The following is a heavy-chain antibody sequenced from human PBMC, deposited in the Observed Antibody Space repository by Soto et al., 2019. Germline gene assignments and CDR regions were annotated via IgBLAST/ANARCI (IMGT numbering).Heavy chain of an antibody. CDR2: INPSGGST. CDR1: GYTFTSYY. J-gene: IGHJ4*02. D-gene: IGHD2-2*01. Sequence: ASVKVSCKASGYTFTSYYMHWVRQAPGQGLEWMGIINPSGGSTSYAQKFQGRVTMTRDTSTSTVYMELSSLRSEDTAVYYCARGGRYFISISFRQLRDHNEIRFDYWGQGTLFTVSS. CDR3: ARGGRYFISISFRQLRDHNEIRFDY. V-gene: IGHV1-46*01.